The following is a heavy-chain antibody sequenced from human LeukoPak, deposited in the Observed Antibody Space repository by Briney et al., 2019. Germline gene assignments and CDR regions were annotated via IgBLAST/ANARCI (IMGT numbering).Heavy chain of an antibody. V-gene: IGHV4-39*07. CDR1: SGSISTSNYY. CDR2: IFYSGST. CDR3: ARFRVVTTTSTIARFFDD. D-gene: IGHD4-11*01. J-gene: IGHJ4*02. Sequence: PSETLSLTCTVSSGSISTSNYYWGWVRQPPGKALEWIGNIFYSGSTYYSPSLKSRVTISLDTSRNQFSLKLSSVTAADTAVYYCARFRVVTTTSTIARFFDDWGQGTLVTVSS.